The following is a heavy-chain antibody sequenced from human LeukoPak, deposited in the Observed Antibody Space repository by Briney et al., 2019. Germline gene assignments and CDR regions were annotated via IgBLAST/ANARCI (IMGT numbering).Heavy chain of an antibody. CDR3: ARDLSGFDAFDI. CDR1: GFTFSSYA. D-gene: IGHD3-10*01. CDR2: IYSGGST. V-gene: IGHV3-53*01. J-gene: IGHJ3*02. Sequence: GGSLRLTCAASGFTFSSYAMSWVRQAPGKGLEWVSVIYSGGSTYYADSVKGRFTISRDNSKNTLYLQMNSLRAEDTAVYYCARDLSGFDAFDIWGQGTMVTVSS.